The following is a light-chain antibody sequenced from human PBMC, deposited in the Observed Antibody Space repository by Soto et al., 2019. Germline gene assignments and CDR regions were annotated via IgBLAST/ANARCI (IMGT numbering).Light chain of an antibody. CDR3: QQYYSLPLT. CDR2: WAS. J-gene: IGKJ4*01. V-gene: IGKV4-1*01. Sequence: DIVVTQSPVSLAVPLGERATINCKSSQSVLYSADNKNYLAWYQQKPGQPPKLLIYWASTRASGVPARFNGSGSGTDFTLTISSLQADDVALYYCQQYYSLPLTFGGGTKVENK. CDR1: QSVLYSADNKNY.